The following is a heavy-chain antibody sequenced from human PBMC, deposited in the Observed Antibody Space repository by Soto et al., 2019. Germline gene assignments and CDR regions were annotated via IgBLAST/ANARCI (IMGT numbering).Heavy chain of an antibody. D-gene: IGHD3-3*01. J-gene: IGHJ6*02. V-gene: IGHV3-23*01. Sequence: PXGSLRLSCAASRFTFSNYAMSWVRQAPGKGLEWVSGISSTGGSTYYADSVKGRFTISRDNSKNTLDLQMSSLRAKDTAIYYCARAHDYDFWSGFLFYGMDVWGQGTTATVSS. CDR2: ISSTGGST. CDR1: RFTFSNYA. CDR3: ARAHDYDFWSGFLFYGMDV.